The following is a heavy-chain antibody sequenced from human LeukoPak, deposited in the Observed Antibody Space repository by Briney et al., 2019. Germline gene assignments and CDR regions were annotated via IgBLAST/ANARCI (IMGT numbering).Heavy chain of an antibody. V-gene: IGHV4-59*01. Sequence: SETLSLTCTVSGGSIGSYYWSWIRQPPGKGLEWIGYIYYTGSTNYNPSLKSRVTISVDTSKNQFSLNLSSVTAADTAVYSCAGGTYGSGSYKFDYWGQGTLVTVSS. CDR1: GGSIGSYY. CDR3: AGGTYGSGSYKFDY. J-gene: IGHJ4*02. D-gene: IGHD3-10*01. CDR2: IYYTGST.